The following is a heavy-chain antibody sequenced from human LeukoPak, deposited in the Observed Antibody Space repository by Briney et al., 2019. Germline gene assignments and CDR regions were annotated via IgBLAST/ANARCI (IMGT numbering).Heavy chain of an antibody. V-gene: IGHV1-18*01. CDR1: GYTFTSYG. Sequence: APVKVSCKASGYTFTSYGISWVRQAPGQGLEWMGWISAYNGNTNYAQKLQGRVTMTTDTSTSTAYMELRSLRSDDTAVYYCARDLYDSSALSGWFDPWGQGTLVTVSS. D-gene: IGHD3-22*01. CDR3: ARDLYDSSALSGWFDP. J-gene: IGHJ5*02. CDR2: ISAYNGNT.